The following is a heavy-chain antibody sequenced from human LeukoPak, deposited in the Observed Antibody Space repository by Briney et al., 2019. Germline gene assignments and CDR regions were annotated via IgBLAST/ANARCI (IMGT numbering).Heavy chain of an antibody. V-gene: IGHV3-48*03. CDR3: AELGITMIGGV. Sequence: GGSLRLSCEASGFTFSNYEMNWVRQAPGKGLAWVSYISSSGSTIYYADSVKGRFTISRDNAKNSLYLQMNSLRAEDTAVYYCAELGITMIGGVWGKGTTVTISS. J-gene: IGHJ6*04. CDR1: GFTFSNYE. CDR2: ISSSGSTI. D-gene: IGHD3-10*02.